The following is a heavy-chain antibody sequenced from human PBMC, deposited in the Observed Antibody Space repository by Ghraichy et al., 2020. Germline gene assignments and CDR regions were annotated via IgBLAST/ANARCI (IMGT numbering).Heavy chain of an antibody. CDR2: INSDGSST. Sequence: GSLRLSCAASGFTFSSYWMHWVRQAPGKGLVWVSRINSDGSSTSYADSVKGRFTISRDNAKNTLYLQMNSLRAEDTAVYYCARGGSSWADYYYYYMDVWGKGTTVTVSS. CDR3: ARGGSSWADYYYYYMDV. CDR1: GFTFSSYW. V-gene: IGHV3-74*01. D-gene: IGHD6-13*01. J-gene: IGHJ6*03.